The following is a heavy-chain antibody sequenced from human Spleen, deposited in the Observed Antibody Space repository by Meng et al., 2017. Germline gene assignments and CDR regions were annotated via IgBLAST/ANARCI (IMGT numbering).Heavy chain of an antibody. J-gene: IGHJ4*02. CDR2: INPKIGDT. CDR1: GYTFPDYY. Sequence: QLAQPGAEVKKPGASVKVSCNASGYTFPDYYLHWVRRAPGQGLEWMGRINPKIGDTHYAQKFQGRVTMTGDTSISTAYMELSGLRSDDTAMYYCARDEDISAAGKLFGDYWGQGTLVTVSS. CDR3: ARDEDISAAGKLFGDY. V-gene: IGHV1-2*06. D-gene: IGHD6-13*01.